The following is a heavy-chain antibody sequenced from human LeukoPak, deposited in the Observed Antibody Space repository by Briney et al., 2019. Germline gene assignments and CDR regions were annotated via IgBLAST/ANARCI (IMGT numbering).Heavy chain of an antibody. CDR1: GYSITRYS. J-gene: IGHJ3*02. V-gene: IGHV5-51*01. D-gene: IGHD6-13*01. CDR3: ASQTTSAGHDAIDS. Sequence: GESLKISRKDSGYSITRYSDGLGRQMPGKGLEWMGIIYPGDSDTRYSPSFQGQVTISADKSISTPSLQWRSLKASDTAMYYCASQTTSAGHDAIDSLRQRTMVTVSS. CDR2: IYPGDSDT.